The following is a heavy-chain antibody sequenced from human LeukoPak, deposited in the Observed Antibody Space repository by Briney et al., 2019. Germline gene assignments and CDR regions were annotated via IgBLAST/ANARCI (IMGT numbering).Heavy chain of an antibody. CDR2: IYYSGST. J-gene: IGHJ4*02. CDR1: GGSISSGDYY. D-gene: IGHD1-26*01. V-gene: IGHV4-30-4*01. Sequence: PSQTLSLTCTVSGGSISSGDYYWSWIRQPPGKGLEWIGYIYYSGSTYYNPSLKSRVTISVDTSKNQFSLKLSSVTAADTAVYYCARGEWELPHLDYWGQGTLVTVSS. CDR3: ARGEWELPHLDY.